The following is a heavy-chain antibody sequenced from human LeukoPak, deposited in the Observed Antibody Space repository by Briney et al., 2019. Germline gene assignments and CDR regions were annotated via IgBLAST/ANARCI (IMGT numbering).Heavy chain of an antibody. D-gene: IGHD3-10*01. V-gene: IGHV4-34*01. CDR2: IHHSGST. J-gene: IGHJ5*02. Sequence: SETLSLTCGVSDGSFSVSDYYWSWLRQPPGKGLEWIGEIHHSGSTDYTPSLKSRVTISIDTSKDQFSPRLTPCTVAAPAGYYWARDGTPGGGWFAPWGQGPLVTV. CDR3: ARDGTPGGGWFAP. CDR1: DGSFSVSDYY.